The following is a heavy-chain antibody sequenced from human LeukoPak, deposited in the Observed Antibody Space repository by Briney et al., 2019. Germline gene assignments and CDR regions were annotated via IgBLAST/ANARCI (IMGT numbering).Heavy chain of an antibody. CDR2: IYSGGST. CDR3: ARSKKWLFPYFDY. J-gene: IGHJ4*02. D-gene: IGHD3-22*01. V-gene: IGHV3-66*02. CDR1: GFTVSSNY. Sequence: GSLRLSCAASGFTVSSNYMSWVRQAPGKGLEWVPVIYSGGSTYYADSVKGRFTISRDNSKNTLYLQMNSLRAEDTAVYYCARSKKWLFPYFDYWGQGTLVTVSS.